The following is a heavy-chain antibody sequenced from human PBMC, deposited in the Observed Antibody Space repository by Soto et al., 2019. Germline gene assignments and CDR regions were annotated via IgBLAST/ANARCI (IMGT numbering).Heavy chain of an antibody. J-gene: IGHJ4*02. Sequence: EVQLVESGGGLVQPGGSLRLSCAASGFTFSNYWLTWVRQAPGKGLELVANIKKDGGEKYYLDAVKARFTISIDKAKNSLYLQMNSLRTEDTAVYYCARETAFLPSLRYCNRPTCPVDYWGQGALVTVSS. CDR3: ARETAFLPSLRYCNRPTCPVDY. CDR1: GFTFSNYW. D-gene: IGHD2-8*02. V-gene: IGHV3-7*01. CDR2: IKKDGGEK.